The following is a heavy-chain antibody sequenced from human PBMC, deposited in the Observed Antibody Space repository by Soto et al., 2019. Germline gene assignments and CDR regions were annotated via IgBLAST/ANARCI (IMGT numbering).Heavy chain of an antibody. CDR1: GYTFTHYY. V-gene: IGHV1-46*03. CDR2: INPSGGRA. D-gene: IGHD3-10*01. CDR3: SRLTTMVRGVNDDPFDI. Sequence: ASVKVSCKASGYTFTHYYIHWVRQAPGQGLEWMGVINPSGGRASYAQKFQGRVTMTRDTSTSTVYMELSSLRSDDTAVYYCSRLTTMVRGVNDDPFDISGQGTMVTVSS. J-gene: IGHJ3*02.